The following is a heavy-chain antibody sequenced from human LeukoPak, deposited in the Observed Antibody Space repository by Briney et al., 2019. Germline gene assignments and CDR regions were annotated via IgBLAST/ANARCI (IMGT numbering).Heavy chain of an antibody. CDR2: ISAYNGDT. D-gene: IGHD3-22*01. Sequence: ASVKVSCKASGYTFTSYGISWVRQAPGQGLEWMGWISAYNGDTNYAQKLQGRVTMTTDTSTSTAYMELRSLRSDDTAVYYCARVLPDLTYYYDSSGLDYWGQGTLVTVSS. CDR3: ARVLPDLTYYYDSSGLDY. J-gene: IGHJ4*02. CDR1: GYTFTSYG. V-gene: IGHV1-18*01.